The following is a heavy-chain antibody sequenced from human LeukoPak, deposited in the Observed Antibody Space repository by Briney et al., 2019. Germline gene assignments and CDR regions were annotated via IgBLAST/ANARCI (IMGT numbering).Heavy chain of an antibody. CDR3: ARDLSSSGYFSSPDY. Sequence: GASVKVSCKASGYTFTSYGISWVRQAPGQGLEWMGWISAYNGNTNYAQKLQGRVTMTTDTSTSTAYMELRSLRSDDTAVYYCARDLSSSGYFSSPDYWGQGTLVTVSS. V-gene: IGHV1-18*01. D-gene: IGHD3-22*01. CDR2: ISAYNGNT. CDR1: GYTFTSYG. J-gene: IGHJ4*02.